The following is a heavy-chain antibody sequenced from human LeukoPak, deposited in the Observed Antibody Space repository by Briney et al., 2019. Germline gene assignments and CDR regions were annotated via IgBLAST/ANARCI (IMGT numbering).Heavy chain of an antibody. V-gene: IGHV3-72*01. Sequence: GGSLRLSCAVSGFTFSDHFLDWVRQAPGKGLEWVGRSRNKAKSYTTEYAASVKGRFTISRDDSKNSLYLQMNSLETEDTAVYYCVRVGSVSGSDYLDYWGQGTLVTISS. J-gene: IGHJ4*02. CDR1: GFTFSDHF. D-gene: IGHD6-19*01. CDR3: VRVGSVSGSDYLDY. CDR2: SRNKAKSYTT.